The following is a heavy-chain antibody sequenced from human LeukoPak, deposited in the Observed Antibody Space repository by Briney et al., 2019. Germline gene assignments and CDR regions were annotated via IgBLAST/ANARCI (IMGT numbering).Heavy chain of an antibody. D-gene: IGHD5-24*01. CDR3: ARGATISETGYFDF. Sequence: SGTLCLSCAVYGGSFSGYYWSWIRQSPGKGLEWISDIDHRGDAKYNPAVQSGVTTSLETTKNNTSLMVMTLRAADTAVYYCARGATISETGYFDFWGQGTLVTVSS. V-gene: IGHV4-34*01. J-gene: IGHJ4*02. CDR1: GGSFSGYY. CDR2: IDHRGDA.